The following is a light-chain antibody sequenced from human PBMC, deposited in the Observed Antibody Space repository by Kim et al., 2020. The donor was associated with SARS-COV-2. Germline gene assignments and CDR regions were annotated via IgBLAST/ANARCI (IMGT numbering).Light chain of an antibody. CDR1: QDISTY. Sequence: AAVRYHVTCTRRSCQDISTYFAVFPQQPGKPPTPLIYAASSLLSGVPSMFSGSSSGTDFPLTLSSLQPEDFASYYCQQYTNYPPPFRPGTKVDI. CDR3: QQYTNYPPP. V-gene: IGKV1-16*01. J-gene: IGKJ3*01. CDR2: AAS.